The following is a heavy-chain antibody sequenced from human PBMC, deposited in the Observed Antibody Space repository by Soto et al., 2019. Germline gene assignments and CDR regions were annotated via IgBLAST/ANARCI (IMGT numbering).Heavy chain of an antibody. CDR3: ARGWVGTFGVVPNWFDP. CDR1: GYTFTSYG. J-gene: IGHJ5*02. D-gene: IGHD3-3*01. CDR2: ISAYNGNT. Sequence: ASVKVSGKGSGYTFTSYGISWVRQAPGQRLEWMGWISAYNGNTNYVQKLQGRVTMTTDTSTSTAYMELRSLRSDDTAVYYCARGWVGTFGVVPNWFDPWGQGTLVTVSS. V-gene: IGHV1-18*01.